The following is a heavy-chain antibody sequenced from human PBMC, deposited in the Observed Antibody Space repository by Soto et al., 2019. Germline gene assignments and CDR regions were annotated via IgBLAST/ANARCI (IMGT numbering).Heavy chain of an antibody. D-gene: IGHD6-19*01. CDR1: GFTFSNVW. V-gene: IGHV3-15*07. Sequence: EVQLVESGGGLVKPGGSLRLSCAASGFTFSNVWMNWVRQAPGKGLEWVGRIKSKTDGGTTDYAAPVKGTFTISRDDSKNTLYLQMKSLKTEDTAVYYCTPLALKYSSGWYEFADWGQGTLVTVSS. CDR3: TPLALKYSSGWYEFAD. J-gene: IGHJ4*02. CDR2: IKSKTDGGTT.